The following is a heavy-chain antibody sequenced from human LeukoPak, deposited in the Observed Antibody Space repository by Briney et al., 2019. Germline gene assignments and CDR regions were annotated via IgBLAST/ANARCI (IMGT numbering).Heavy chain of an antibody. CDR2: IKEDGSEK. D-gene: IGHD2-21*01. J-gene: IGHJ4*02. Sequence: PGGSLRLSCAASGFSFRSCWMSWVRQAPGKGLEWVANIKEDGSEKYYVDSVKGRFTISRDNAKNALYLQMNSLRAEDTAVYYCARVAWPHYFDYWGQGTLVTVPS. CDR3: ARVAWPHYFDY. V-gene: IGHV3-7*01. CDR1: GFSFRSCW.